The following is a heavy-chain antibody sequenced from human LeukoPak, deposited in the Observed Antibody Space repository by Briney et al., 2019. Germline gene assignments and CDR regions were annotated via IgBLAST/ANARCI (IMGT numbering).Heavy chain of an antibody. CDR1: GGSISSYY. D-gene: IGHD3-10*01. V-gene: IGHV4-59*01. J-gene: IGHJ3*02. CDR3: ARDITMVRVVIYAFDI. CDR2: IYYSGST. Sequence: PSETLSLTCTVSGGSISSYYWSWIRQPPGKGLDWIGYIYYSGSTNYNPSLKSRVTISVDTSKNQFSLKLSSVTAADTAVYYCARDITMVRVVIYAFDIWGQETMVTVSS.